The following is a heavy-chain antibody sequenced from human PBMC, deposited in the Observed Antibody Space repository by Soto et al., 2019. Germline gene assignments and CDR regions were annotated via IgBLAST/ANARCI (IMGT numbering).Heavy chain of an antibody. J-gene: IGHJ4*02. V-gene: IGHV4-34*01. CDR1: GGSFSGYY. CDR3: ARLDSSGYYYGYYFDY. D-gene: IGHD3-22*01. Sequence: SETLSLTCAVYGGSFSGYYWSWIRQPPGKGLEWIGEINHSGSTNYNPSLKSRVTISVDTSKNQFSLKLSSVTAADTAVYYCARLDSSGYYYGYYFDYWGQGTLVTVSS. CDR2: INHSGST.